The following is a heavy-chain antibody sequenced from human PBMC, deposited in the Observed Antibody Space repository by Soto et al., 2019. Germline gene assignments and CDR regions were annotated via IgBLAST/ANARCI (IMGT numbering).Heavy chain of an antibody. CDR3: ARERGLTVSTLLDY. Sequence: QVQLVQSGAEVKKPGASVKVSCKASGYTFTSYGINWVRQAPGQGLEWMGRISTFNGNTKFAPKFQGRVTMTTDTDTTTVYMELRSLRSNDTAVYYCARERGLTVSTLLDYWGQGTLVTVSS. D-gene: IGHD2-21*01. CDR1: GYTFTSYG. V-gene: IGHV1-18*01. CDR2: ISTFNGNT. J-gene: IGHJ4*02.